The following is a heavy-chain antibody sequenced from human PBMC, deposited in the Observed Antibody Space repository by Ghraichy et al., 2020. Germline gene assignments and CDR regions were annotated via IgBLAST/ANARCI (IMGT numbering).Heavy chain of an antibody. D-gene: IGHD3-3*01. J-gene: IGHJ6*02. CDR3: ARGVYPAQGSGYFYYYYYGMDV. CDR2: MNPNSGNT. V-gene: IGHV1-8*01. Sequence: ASVKVSCKASGYTFTSYDINWVRQATGQGLEWMGWMNPNSGNTGYAQKFQGRVTMTRNTSISTAYMELSSLRSEDTAVYYCARGVYPAQGSGYFYYYYYGMDVWGQGTTVTVSS. CDR1: GYTFTSYD.